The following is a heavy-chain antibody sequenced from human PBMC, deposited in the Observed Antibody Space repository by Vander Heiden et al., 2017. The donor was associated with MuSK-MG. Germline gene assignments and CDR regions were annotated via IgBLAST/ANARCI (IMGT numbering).Heavy chain of an antibody. CDR3: ATVDFEWLRPRTYYFDY. CDR1: GYTPPELS. D-gene: IGHD5-12*01. Sequence: QVPLVQSGAEVKKPGASVKVSCQVPGYTPPELSMHLVRQAPGKGLEWMGGFDPEDGETIYAQKFQGRVTMTEDTSTDTAYMELSSLRSEDTAVYYCATVDFEWLRPRTYYFDYWGQGTLVTVSS. J-gene: IGHJ4*02. CDR2: FDPEDGET. V-gene: IGHV1-24*01.